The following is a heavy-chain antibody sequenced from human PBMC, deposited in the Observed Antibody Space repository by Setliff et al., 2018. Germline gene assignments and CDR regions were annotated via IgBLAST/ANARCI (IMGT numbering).Heavy chain of an antibody. J-gene: IGHJ3*02. CDR2: INPDNGNR. D-gene: IGHD3-3*01. V-gene: IGHV1-3*01. CDR3: TRGFLGATASFDI. CDR1: GFTLTSYP. Sequence: ASVKVSCKASGFTLTSYPIHWVRQAPGQRLEWMGWINPDNGNRKYSQRFQGRVTITRDTSASTVFLELSTLRSEDTAVYYCTRGFLGATASFDIWGQGTMVTVS.